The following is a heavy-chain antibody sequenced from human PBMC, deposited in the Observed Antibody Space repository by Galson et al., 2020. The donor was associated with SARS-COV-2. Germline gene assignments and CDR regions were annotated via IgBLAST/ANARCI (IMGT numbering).Heavy chain of an antibody. CDR2: IYYSGST. CDR1: GGSVSSGSYY. CDR3: ARAPRTGYNWNLPDYYYYMDV. V-gene: IGHV4-61*01. D-gene: IGHD1-20*01. Sequence: SQTLSLTCTVSGGSVSSGSYYWSWIRQPPGKGLEWIGYIYYSGSTNYNPSLKSRVTISVDTSKNQFSLKLSSVTAADTAVYYCARAPRTGYNWNLPDYYYYMDVWGKGTTVTVSS. J-gene: IGHJ6*03.